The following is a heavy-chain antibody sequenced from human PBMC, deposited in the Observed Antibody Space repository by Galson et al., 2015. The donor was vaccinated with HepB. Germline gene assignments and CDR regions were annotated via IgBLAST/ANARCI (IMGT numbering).Heavy chain of an antibody. CDR2: IKSKTDGGTA. CDR3: TTYTRNSGLYYFDY. D-gene: IGHD6-19*01. Sequence: SLRLSCAASGFTFNNAWMNWVRQAPGKGLEWVGRIKSKTDGGTADYAAPVKGRFTISRDDSKNTLYLQMNSLKTEDTAVYYCTTYTRNSGLYYFDYWGQGTLVTVSS. V-gene: IGHV3-15*01. J-gene: IGHJ4*02. CDR1: GFTFNNAW.